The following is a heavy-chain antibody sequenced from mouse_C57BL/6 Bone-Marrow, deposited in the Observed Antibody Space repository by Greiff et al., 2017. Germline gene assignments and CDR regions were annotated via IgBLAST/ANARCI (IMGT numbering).Heavy chain of an antibody. CDR3: ARRQIYDGYYETDAFAY. J-gene: IGHJ3*01. V-gene: IGHV1-81*01. CDR1: GYTFTSYG. Sequence: EESGAELARPGASVKLSCKASGYTFTSYGISWVKQRTGQGLEWIGEIYPRSGNTYYNEKLKGKATLTADKSSSTAYMELRSLTSEDSAVYFCARRQIYDGYYETDAFAYWGQGTLVTVSA. D-gene: IGHD2-3*01. CDR2: IYPRSGNT.